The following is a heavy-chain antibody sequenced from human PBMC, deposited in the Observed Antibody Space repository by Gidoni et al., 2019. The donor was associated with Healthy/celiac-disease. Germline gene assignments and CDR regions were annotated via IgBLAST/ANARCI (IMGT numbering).Heavy chain of an antibody. D-gene: IGHD6-19*01. V-gene: IGHV3-30*18. CDR1: GFSFSRSG. J-gene: IGHJ4*02. Sequence: QVQLVESGGGVVQPGSSLRLSSAASGFSFSRSGLHWVRQAPGQGLEWVAVISYDGSNKYYADSVKGRFTISRDNSKTTLYLQMNSLRAEDTAVYYCAKENRVAVAGKTPALFDYWGQGTLVTVSS. CDR2: ISYDGSNK. CDR3: AKENRVAVAGKTPALFDY.